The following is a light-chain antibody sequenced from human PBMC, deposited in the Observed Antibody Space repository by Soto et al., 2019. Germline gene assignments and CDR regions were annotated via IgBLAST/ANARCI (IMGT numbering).Light chain of an antibody. J-gene: IGKJ1*01. CDR2: GAS. Sequence: DIQMPQSPSTLSASVGDRVTIACRASQSIGTSLAWYQQKPGKAPQLLIYGASSSESGVPSRFSGSGSGTDFTLTISSLQPDDFVTYYCQQYSTYLWTFGQGTKV. CDR3: QQYSTYLWT. CDR1: QSIGTS. V-gene: IGKV1-5*01.